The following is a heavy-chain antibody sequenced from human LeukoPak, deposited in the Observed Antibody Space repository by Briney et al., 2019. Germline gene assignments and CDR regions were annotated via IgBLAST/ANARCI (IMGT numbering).Heavy chain of an antibody. D-gene: IGHD3-22*01. J-gene: IGHJ5*01. CDR2: SHPINSDT. CDR3: ARHQYYYDSSGNYGWFDS. CDR1: GFNFTAFW. V-gene: IGHV5-51*01. Sequence: GESLKISCKGSGFNFTAFWIAWVRQMPGKGLEWMGISHPINSDTKYSPSFQGQVTISADKSSSTAYLQWNSLKASDTAMYYCARHQYYYDSSGNYGWFDSWGQGTLVTVSS.